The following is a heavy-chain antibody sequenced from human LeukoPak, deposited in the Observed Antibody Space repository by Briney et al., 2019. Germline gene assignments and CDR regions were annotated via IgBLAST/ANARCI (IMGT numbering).Heavy chain of an antibody. V-gene: IGHV3-11*01. CDR3: ARRIAGDGSHAFDI. J-gene: IGHJ3*02. CDR1: GFTFSDYN. CDR2: TRNSDNNM. D-gene: IGHD6-19*01. Sequence: PGGSLRLSCVASGFTFSDYNMGWMRQAPGKGLEWVSYTRNSDNNMFYADSVKGRFTISRDNAKYSVYLQMNSLRAEDTAVYYCARRIAGDGSHAFDIWGQGTMVTVSS.